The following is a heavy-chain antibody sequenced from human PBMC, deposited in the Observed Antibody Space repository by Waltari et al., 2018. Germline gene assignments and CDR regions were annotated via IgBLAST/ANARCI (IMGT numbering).Heavy chain of an antibody. CDR2: SYTMGSN. J-gene: IGHJ6*02. V-gene: IGHV4-61*02. D-gene: IGHD3-3*01. CDR1: GGSISSGSYY. CDR3: ARDKFDFWSGYSTAGGMDV. Sequence: QVQLQESGPGLVKPSQTLSLTCTVSGGSISSGSYYWSWIRQPAGKGLEGIGRSYTMGSNNYNPPLKGRITISVDTSKNQFSLKLSSVTAADTAVYYCARDKFDFWSGYSTAGGMDVWGQGTTVTVSS.